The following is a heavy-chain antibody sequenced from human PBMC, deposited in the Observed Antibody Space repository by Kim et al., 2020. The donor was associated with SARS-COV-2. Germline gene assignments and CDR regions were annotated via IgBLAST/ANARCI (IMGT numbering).Heavy chain of an antibody. Sequence: KYYADSVKGRFNISRDNAKNTLYLQMNRLRAEDTAVYYCHMGFGEFPFDYWGQGTLVTVSS. D-gene: IGHD3-10*01. CDR2: K. CDR3: HMGFGEFPFDY. J-gene: IGHJ4*02. V-gene: IGHV3-30*02.